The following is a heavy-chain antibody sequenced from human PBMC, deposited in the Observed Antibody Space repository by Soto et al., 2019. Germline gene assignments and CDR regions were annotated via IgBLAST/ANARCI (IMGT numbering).Heavy chain of an antibody. V-gene: IGHV1-24*01. D-gene: IGHD3-9*01. Sequence: RASVKVSCKVSGYTLTELSMHWVRQAPGKGLEWMGGFDPEDGETIYAQKFQGRVTMTEDTSTDTAYMELSSLRSEDTAVYYCAILTQTRGGPINFYYYYYYMAVWGKGTTDTVSS. J-gene: IGHJ6*03. CDR2: FDPEDGET. CDR1: GYTLTELS. CDR3: AILTQTRGGPINFYYYYYYMAV.